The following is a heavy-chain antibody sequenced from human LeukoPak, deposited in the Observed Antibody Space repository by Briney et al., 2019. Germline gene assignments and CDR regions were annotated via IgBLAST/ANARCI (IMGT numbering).Heavy chain of an antibody. CDR2: ISRSGSPI. CDR1: GLPLSIYE. J-gene: IGHJ4*02. Sequence: GGPLGLSCAASGLPLSIYEMNWAGKAPGKGLEWLSYISRSGSPIYYADSVKGRFTISRDNAKNSLYLQMNSLRAEDTAVYYCARDLVYWGQGTLVTVSS. CDR3: ARDLVY. D-gene: IGHD6-6*01. V-gene: IGHV3-48*03.